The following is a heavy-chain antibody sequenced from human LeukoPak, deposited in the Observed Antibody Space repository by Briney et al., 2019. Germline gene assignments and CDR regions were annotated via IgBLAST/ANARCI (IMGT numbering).Heavy chain of an antibody. J-gene: IGHJ6*02. CDR1: GYTFTSYG. CDR3: ARMRRSVAGPHGMDV. V-gene: IGHV1-18*01. Sequence: ASVKVSCKASGYTFTSYGISWVRQAPGQGLEWMGWISAYNGNTNYAQKLQGRVTMTTDTSTSTAYMELRSLISDDTAVYYCARMRRSVAGPHGMDVWGQGTTVTVSS. D-gene: IGHD6-19*01. CDR2: ISAYNGNT.